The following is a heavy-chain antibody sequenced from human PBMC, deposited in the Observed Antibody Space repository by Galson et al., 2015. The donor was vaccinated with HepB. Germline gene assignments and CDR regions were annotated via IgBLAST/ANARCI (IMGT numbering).Heavy chain of an antibody. CDR1: GFTFRTSW. D-gene: IGHD3-22*01. CDR3: VRDMIVWRRTFDY. CDR2: TDNEGTGT. Sequence: SLRLSCAASGFTFRTSWMHWVRQVPGKGLVWVARTDNEGTGTTYADSVKGRFTISRDNAKNTLYLQMNSLGAEDTAVYYCVRDMIVWRRTFDYWGQGTLVTVSS. J-gene: IGHJ4*02. V-gene: IGHV3-74*03.